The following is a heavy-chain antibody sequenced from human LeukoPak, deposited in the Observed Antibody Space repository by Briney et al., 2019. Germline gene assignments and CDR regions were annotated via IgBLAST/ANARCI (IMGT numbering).Heavy chain of an antibody. D-gene: IGHD6-13*01. J-gene: IGHJ6*02. Sequence: ASVKLSCKASGYTFAGYYMHWVRQAPGQGLEWMGWINPNSGGTNYAQKFQGRVTMTRDTSISTAYMELSRLRSDDTAVYYCARDLIRGSSSWYVDYYYYGMDVWGQGTTVTVSS. V-gene: IGHV1-2*02. CDR2: INPNSGGT. CDR3: ARDLIRGSSSWYVDYYYYGMDV. CDR1: GYTFAGYY.